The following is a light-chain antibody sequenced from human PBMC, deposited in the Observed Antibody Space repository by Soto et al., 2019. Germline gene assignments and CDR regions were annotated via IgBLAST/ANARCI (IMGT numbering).Light chain of an antibody. V-gene: IGLV2-14*01. CDR3: SSSTTTTSLVV. J-gene: IGLJ3*02. CDR1: SSDIGDYNY. Sequence: QSVLTQPASVSGSPGQSITISCTGTSSDIGDYNYVSWYQKYPGKVPKLVIYDVSHRPSGVSNRFSGSKSGNTASLTISGLQAEDVSDYYCSSSTTTTSLVVFGGGTKLTVL. CDR2: DVS.